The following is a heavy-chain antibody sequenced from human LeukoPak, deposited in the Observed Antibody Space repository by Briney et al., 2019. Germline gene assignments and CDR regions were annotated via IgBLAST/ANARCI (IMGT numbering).Heavy chain of an antibody. CDR3: ARREYDFWSGYSARGGFDY. CDR1: GFTFSSYW. J-gene: IGHJ4*02. Sequence: GGSLRLSCAASGFTFSSYWMSWVRQAPGKGLEWVANIKQDGSGKYYVDSVKGRFTISRDNAKNSLYLQMNSLRAEDTAVYYCARREYDFWSGYSARGGFDYWGQGTLVTVSS. CDR2: IKQDGSGK. D-gene: IGHD3-3*01. V-gene: IGHV3-7*01.